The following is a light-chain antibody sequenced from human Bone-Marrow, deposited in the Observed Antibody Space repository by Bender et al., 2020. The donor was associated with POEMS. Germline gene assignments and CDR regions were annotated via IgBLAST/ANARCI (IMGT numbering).Light chain of an antibody. Sequence: SFELTQPPSVSVSPGQTATITCSGEALPKQHAFWYQQKPGQAPVMLIYKDSERPSGIPERFSGSSSGTTVTLTISEAQVEDEADYYCFAAADNDRVFGGGTRLTVL. V-gene: IGLV3-27*01. J-gene: IGLJ3*02. CDR3: FAAADNDRV. CDR1: ALPKQH. CDR2: KDS.